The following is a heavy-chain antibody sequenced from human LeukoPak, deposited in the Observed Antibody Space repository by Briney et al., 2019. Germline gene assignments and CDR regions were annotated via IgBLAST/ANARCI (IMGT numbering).Heavy chain of an antibody. CDR1: GFTFGDYC. J-gene: IGHJ4*02. CDR3: ARMIRGYSYDDPGFDY. D-gene: IGHD5-18*01. CDR2: ISSSGSTI. V-gene: IGHV3-11*01. Sequence: GGSLRLSCAASGFTFGDYCMTWIRQAPGKGLEWVSYISSSGSTIYYADSVKGRFTISRDNAKNSLYLQMNSLRAGDTAVYYCARMIRGYSYDDPGFDYWGQGTLVTVSS.